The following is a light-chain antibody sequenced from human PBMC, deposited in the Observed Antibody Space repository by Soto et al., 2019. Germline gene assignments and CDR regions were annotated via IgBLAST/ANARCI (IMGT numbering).Light chain of an antibody. J-gene: IGLJ1*01. Sequence: QSALTQPASVSGSPGQSITISCTGTSSDVGGYNYVSWYQQHPGKAPKLMIYEVSNRPSGVSYRFSGSKSGNTASLTISGLMTEDEADYYCQSYDGTDYVFGTGTKLTVL. CDR1: SSDVGGYNY. V-gene: IGLV2-14*01. CDR2: EVS. CDR3: QSYDGTDYV.